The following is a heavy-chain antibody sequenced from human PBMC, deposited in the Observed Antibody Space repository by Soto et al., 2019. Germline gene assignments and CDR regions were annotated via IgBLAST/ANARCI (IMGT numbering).Heavy chain of an antibody. CDR3: ARDMYSSDYFVKWFEP. V-gene: IGHV3-30-3*01. CDR1: GFSFSSYA. Sequence: QVRLVESGGGVVQPGRSLRLSCTASGFSFSSYAMYWFRQPPGKGLEWVAVISHDGISKHYADSVKGRVTVSRDNSNHSLDLHLNSLRGEDTAIYFCARDMYSSDYFVKWFEPWGQGTLVTVSS. D-gene: IGHD6-19*01. CDR2: ISHDGISK. J-gene: IGHJ5*02.